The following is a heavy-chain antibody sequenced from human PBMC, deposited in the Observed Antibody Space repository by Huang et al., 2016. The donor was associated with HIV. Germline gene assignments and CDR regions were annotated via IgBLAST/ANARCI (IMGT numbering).Heavy chain of an antibody. D-gene: IGHD2-8*02. Sequence: EVQLVESGGGLIQPGGSLRLSCAASGFTVSTNYMTWVRQAPGKGREWFSLIDSGGTTYYADSVKGRFTISRDDSENTLYRHMTSLRAGDTAVYYCAKEGDTGAALGYWGQGTLVTVS. J-gene: IGHJ4*02. CDR1: GFTVSTNY. V-gene: IGHV3-53*01. CDR3: AKEGDTGAALGY. CDR2: IDSGGTT.